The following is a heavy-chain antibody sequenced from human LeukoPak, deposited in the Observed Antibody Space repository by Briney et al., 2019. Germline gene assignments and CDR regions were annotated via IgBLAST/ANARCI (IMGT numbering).Heavy chain of an antibody. Sequence: GGSLRLSCAASGFTFSSYGMHWVRQAPGKGLEWVAVISYDGSNKYYADSVKGRFTISRDNSKNTLYLQMNSLRAEDTAVYYCAKATYYYDSSGLGAFDIWGQGTMVTVSS. D-gene: IGHD3-22*01. CDR2: ISYDGSNK. CDR1: GFTFSSYG. V-gene: IGHV3-30*18. CDR3: AKATYYYDSSGLGAFDI. J-gene: IGHJ3*02.